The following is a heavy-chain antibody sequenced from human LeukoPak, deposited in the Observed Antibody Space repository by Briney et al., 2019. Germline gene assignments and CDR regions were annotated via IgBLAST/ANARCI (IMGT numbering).Heavy chain of an antibody. V-gene: IGHV3-21*01. D-gene: IGHD6-13*01. J-gene: IGHJ4*02. Sequence: GGSLRLSCAASGFTFSSYSMNWVRQAPGKGLEWVSSIGSSSSYIYYADSVKGRFTISRDNAKNSLYLQMNSLRAEDMAVYYCASPYSSRWYELCYWGQGTLVTVSS. CDR1: GFTFSSYS. CDR2: IGSSSSYI. CDR3: ASPYSSRWYELCY.